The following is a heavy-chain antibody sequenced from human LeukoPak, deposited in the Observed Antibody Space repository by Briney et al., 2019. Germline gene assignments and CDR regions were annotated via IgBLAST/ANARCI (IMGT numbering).Heavy chain of an antibody. V-gene: IGHV3-7*01. J-gene: IGHJ4*02. CDR2: IKQDGSEK. CDR3: ARDSRSYYGSGTEGYYFDY. Sequence: GSLRLSCAASGFTFSTYRMNWVRQAPGKGLEWVANIKQDGSEKYYVDSVKGRFTISRDNAKNSLFLHLNSLRAEDTAVYYCARDSRSYYGSGTEGYYFDYWGQGTLVTVSS. CDR1: GFTFSTYR. D-gene: IGHD3-10*01.